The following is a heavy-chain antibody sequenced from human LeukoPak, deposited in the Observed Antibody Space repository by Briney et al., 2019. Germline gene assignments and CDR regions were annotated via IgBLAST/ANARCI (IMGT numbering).Heavy chain of an antibody. CDR3: ARALAGIVVVPAARRRDTGYDY. Sequence: SETLSLTCAVYGGSFSGYYWSWIRQPPGKGLEWIGEINHSGSTNYNPSLKSRVTISVDTSKNQFSLKLSSVTAADTAVYYCARALAGIVVVPAARRRDTGYDYRGQGTLVTVSS. V-gene: IGHV4-34*01. CDR2: INHSGST. CDR1: GGSFSGYY. J-gene: IGHJ4*02. D-gene: IGHD2-2*01.